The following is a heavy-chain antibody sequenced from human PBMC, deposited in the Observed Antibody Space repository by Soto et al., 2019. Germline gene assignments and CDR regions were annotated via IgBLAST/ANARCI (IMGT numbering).Heavy chain of an antibody. J-gene: IGHJ4*02. D-gene: IGHD2-2*01. CDR3: ARAHIVVVPAAMSG. CDR1: GYTFTSYA. Sequence: ASVKVSCKASGYTFTSYAMHWVRQAPGQRLEWMGWINAGNGNTKYSQKFQGRVTITRDTSASTAYMELSSLRSEDTAVYYCARAHIVVVPAAMSGWGQGNLVTVSS. CDR2: INAGNGNT. V-gene: IGHV1-3*01.